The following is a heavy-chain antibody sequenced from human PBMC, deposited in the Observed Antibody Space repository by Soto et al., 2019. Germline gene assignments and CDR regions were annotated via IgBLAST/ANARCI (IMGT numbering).Heavy chain of an antibody. D-gene: IGHD4-4*01. J-gene: IGHJ6*02. CDR1: GYSISSGYY. Sequence: PSETLSLTCSFSGYSISSGYYWGWIRQPPGKGLDWIGYIYYSGRTNYNSSLKSRVTMSVDTSKNQFSLRLISVTAADTAVYYCARDGDGRMTTNPFYYSGMDVWGQGTTVTVSS. CDR2: IYYSGRT. V-gene: IGHV4-38-2*02. CDR3: ARDGDGRMTTNPFYYSGMDV.